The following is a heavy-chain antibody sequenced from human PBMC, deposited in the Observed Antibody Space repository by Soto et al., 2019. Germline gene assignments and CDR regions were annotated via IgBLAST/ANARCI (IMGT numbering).Heavy chain of an antibody. CDR1: GFTFSSYG. D-gene: IGHD3-22*01. J-gene: IGHJ3*02. V-gene: IGHV3-33*01. CDR2: IWYDGSNK. CDR3: ARDLYYYDSSGSPLFDI. Sequence: PGGSLRLSCAASGFTFSSYGMHWVRQAPGKGLEWVAVIWYDGSNKYYADSVKGRFTISRDNSKNTLYLQMNSLRAEDTAVYYCARDLYYYDSSGSPLFDIWGQGTMVTVSS.